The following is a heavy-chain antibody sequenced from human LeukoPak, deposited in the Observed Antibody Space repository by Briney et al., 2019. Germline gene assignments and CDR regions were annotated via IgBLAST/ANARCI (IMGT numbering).Heavy chain of an antibody. Sequence: PSETLSLTCTVSGGSISSSRDYWAWIRQPPGKGLEWIGEINHSGSTNYNPSLKSRVTISVDTSKNQFSLKLSSVTAADTAVYYCARPHHYYDSSGYYYYYYYMDVWGKGTTVTISS. CDR2: INHSGST. CDR1: GGSISSSRDY. D-gene: IGHD3-22*01. J-gene: IGHJ6*03. V-gene: IGHV4-39*07. CDR3: ARPHHYYDSSGYYYYYYYMDV.